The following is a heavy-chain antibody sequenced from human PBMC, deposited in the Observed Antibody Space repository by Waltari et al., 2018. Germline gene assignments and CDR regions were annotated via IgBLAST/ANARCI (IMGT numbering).Heavy chain of an antibody. CDR1: GFTFGDYA. J-gene: IGHJ4*02. CDR2: IRSKAYGGTT. CDR3: TYPPDYYDSSGYYVL. D-gene: IGHD3-22*01. V-gene: IGHV3-49*04. Sequence: EVQLVESGGGLVQPGRSLRLSCTASGFTFGDYAMSWVRQAPGKGLEWVGFIRSKAYGGTTEYAASVKGRFTISRDDSKSIAYLQMNSLKTEDTAVYYCTYPPDYYDSSGYYVLWGQGTLVTVSS.